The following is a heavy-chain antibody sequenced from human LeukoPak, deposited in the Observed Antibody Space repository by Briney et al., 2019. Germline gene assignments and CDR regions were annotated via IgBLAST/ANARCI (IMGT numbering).Heavy chain of an antibody. CDR1: GYTFTGYS. CDR3: ARGYVWIEMGLGY. D-gene: IGHD3/OR15-3a*01. J-gene: IGHJ4*02. CDR2: INPNSGDT. V-gene: IGHV1-2*02. Sequence: GASVKVSCKASGYTFTGYSIYWVRQAPGQGHEWMGGINPNSGDTNFAQKFQGRVTMTRDTSISTAYMELSGLRSDDTAIYYCARGYVWIEMGLGYWGQGTLVTVSS.